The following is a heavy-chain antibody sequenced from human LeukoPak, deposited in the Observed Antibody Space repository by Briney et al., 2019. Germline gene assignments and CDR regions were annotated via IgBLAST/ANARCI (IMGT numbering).Heavy chain of an antibody. CDR3: AARGYCSSTSCLLEY. V-gene: IGHV3-74*01. CDR1: GFTFSSYW. D-gene: IGHD2-2*01. J-gene: IGHJ4*02. Sequence: PGGALRLSCAASGFTFSSYWMHWVRQAPGKGLVGVSHINSDGSSTSHADSVKGRFTISRDNAKSTLYLQMNSLRAEDTAVYYCAARGYCSSTSCLLEYWGQGTLVTVSS. CDR2: INSDGSST.